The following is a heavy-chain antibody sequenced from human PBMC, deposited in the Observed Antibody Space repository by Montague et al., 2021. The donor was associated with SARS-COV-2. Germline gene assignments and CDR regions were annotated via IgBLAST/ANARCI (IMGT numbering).Heavy chain of an antibody. Sequence: SLRLSCAASGFTFSSYWMSWVRQAPGKGLEWVANIKQDGSEKYYVDSVKGRFTISRDSAKNSLYLQMNSLRAEDTAVYYCARDLGAVVVAAIKYYYYGMDVWGQGTTVTVS. D-gene: IGHD2-15*01. V-gene: IGHV3-7*03. J-gene: IGHJ6*02. CDR3: ARDLGAVVVAAIKYYYYGMDV. CDR1: GFTFSSYW. CDR2: IKQDGSEK.